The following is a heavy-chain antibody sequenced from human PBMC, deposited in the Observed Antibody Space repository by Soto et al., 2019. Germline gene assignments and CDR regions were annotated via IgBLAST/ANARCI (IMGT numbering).Heavy chain of an antibody. CDR3: ARDPSTGSADS. CDR2: ISWSGDDT. CDR1: GFTFSSYA. V-gene: IGHV3-23*01. J-gene: IGHJ4*02. D-gene: IGHD3-9*01. Sequence: EVQLLESGGDLVQPGGSLRLSCAASGFTFSSYAMNWVRQAPGKGLELVSTISWSGDDTYYVDSVKGRFTISRDNSKNTLSLQMNSLRAEDWAVYYCARDPSTGSADSRGQGTLVIVSS.